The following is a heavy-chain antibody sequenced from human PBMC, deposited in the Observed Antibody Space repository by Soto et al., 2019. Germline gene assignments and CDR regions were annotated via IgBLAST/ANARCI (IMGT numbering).Heavy chain of an antibody. J-gene: IGHJ4*02. V-gene: IGHV3-23*01. D-gene: IGHD2-2*01. CDR1: GFTFISYA. Sequence: PGGSLRLSCGASGFTFISYAMSWVRQAPGKGLEWVSAIGGSDGRPYYADSVKGWFAISRDNSKNTLFLQMSSLRAEDSAVYYCAKSSHLYVVPAAVYFDDWGQGTLVTVSS. CDR2: IGGSDGRP. CDR3: AKSSHLYVVPAAVYFDD.